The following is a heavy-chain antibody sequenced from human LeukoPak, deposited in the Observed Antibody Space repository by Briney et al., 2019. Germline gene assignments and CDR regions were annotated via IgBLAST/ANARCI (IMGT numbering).Heavy chain of an antibody. CDR2: ISSSGSTI. J-gene: IGHJ6*03. Sequence: GGSLRLSCAASGFTFSSYEMNWVRQAPGKGLEWVSYISSSGSTIYYADSVKGRFTISRDNAKNSLYLQMNSLRAEDTAVYYCAKIPAPHYYYYYMDVWGKGTTVTVSS. CDR1: GFTFSSYE. V-gene: IGHV3-48*03. D-gene: IGHD2-15*01. CDR3: AKIPAPHYYYYYMDV.